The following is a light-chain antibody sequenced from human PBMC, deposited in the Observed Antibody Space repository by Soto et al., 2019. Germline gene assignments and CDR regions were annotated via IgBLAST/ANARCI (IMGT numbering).Light chain of an antibody. J-gene: IGKJ4*01. CDR3: QQFNKWPLT. V-gene: IGKV3-15*01. Sequence: EIVMTQSPGTLSVSPGERAALSCRASQSVSSNLAWYQQKPGQAPRLLIYGASTRATGIPARFSGSGSGTEFTLSISSLQSEDSAVYYCQQFNKWPLTFGGGTRVEIK. CDR2: GAS. CDR1: QSVSSN.